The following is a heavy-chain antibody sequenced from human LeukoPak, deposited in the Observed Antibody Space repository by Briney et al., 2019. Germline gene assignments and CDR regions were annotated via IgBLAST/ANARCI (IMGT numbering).Heavy chain of an antibody. CDR3: ACGWSYFDY. Sequence: ASVKASCKASVYTFTSYGVHWVSQAPGQRLEWMGWINPGNSHTQYSQMFQGRVTITRGTSAGTAYMELSSLRSEDTAVYYCACGWSYFDYWGQGTLVTVSS. CDR2: INPGNSHT. V-gene: IGHV1-3*01. CDR1: VYTFTSYG. J-gene: IGHJ4*02. D-gene: IGHD6-19*01.